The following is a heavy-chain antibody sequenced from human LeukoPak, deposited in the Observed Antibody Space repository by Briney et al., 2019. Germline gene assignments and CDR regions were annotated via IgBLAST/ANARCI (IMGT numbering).Heavy chain of an antibody. J-gene: IGHJ5*02. CDR1: GGSISSYY. D-gene: IGHD2-8*02. CDR2: IYYSGST. CDR3: ARHAFWSGWFDP. V-gene: IGHV4-59*08. Sequence: SETLSLTCTVSGGSISSYYWSWIRQPPGEGLEWIGYIYYSGSTNYNPSLKSRVTISVDTSKNQFSLKLSSVTAADTAVYYCARHAFWSGWFDPWGQGTLVTVSS.